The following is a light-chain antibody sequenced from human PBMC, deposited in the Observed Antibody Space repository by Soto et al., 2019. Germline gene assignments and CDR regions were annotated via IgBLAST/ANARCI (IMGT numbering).Light chain of an antibody. CDR2: DVS. CDR3: SSYTSSSTGV. V-gene: IGLV2-14*01. Sequence: QSALTQPASVSGSPGQSITISCTGTRSDVGGYNYVSWDQQHPGKAPKLMIYDVSNRPSGVSNRFSGSKSGNTASLTISGLQAEDVADYYCSSYTSSSTGVFGGGTKLTVL. J-gene: IGLJ2*01. CDR1: RSDVGGYNY.